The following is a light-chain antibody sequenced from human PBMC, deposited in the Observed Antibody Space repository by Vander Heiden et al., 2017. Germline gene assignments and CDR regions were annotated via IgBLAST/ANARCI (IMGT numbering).Light chain of an antibody. Sequence: QSVLTQPPPVSGAPGQRVTISCTGSSSNIGAGYDVHWYQQLPLTAPKLLIYGNVNRPSGVPDRISGSKSGTSASLAITGLQADDEADYYCQSYDNSLSAWVFGGGTKLTVL. CDR2: GNV. CDR3: QSYDNSLSAWV. J-gene: IGLJ3*02. V-gene: IGLV1-40*01. CDR1: SSNIGAGYD.